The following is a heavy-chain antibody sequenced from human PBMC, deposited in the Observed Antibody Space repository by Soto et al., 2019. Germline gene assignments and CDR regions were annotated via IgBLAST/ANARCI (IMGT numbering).Heavy chain of an antibody. CDR2: IHYNGNT. J-gene: IGHJ6*02. CDR1: GDSISAYS. D-gene: IGHD3-10*01. V-gene: IGHV4-59*01. Sequence: SETLSLTCTVSGDSISAYSWRWVRQPPGKGLEWIGNIHYNGNTKYNPSLKSRVTISVDTSKNQFSLKLSSVTAADTAVYYCARVKGSGIHYWDYSYGMDVGGQGTTVTFSS. CDR3: ARVKGSGIHYWDYSYGMDV.